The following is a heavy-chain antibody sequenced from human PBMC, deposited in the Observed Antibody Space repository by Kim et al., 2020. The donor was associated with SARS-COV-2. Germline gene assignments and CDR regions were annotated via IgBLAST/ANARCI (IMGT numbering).Heavy chain of an antibody. CDR1: GFTFSTYG. CDR3: ARVYCTNGVCVHSRYHY. D-gene: IGHD2-8*01. V-gene: IGHV3-33*01. J-gene: IGHJ6*01. Sequence: GGSLRLSCAASGFTFSTYGMHWVRQTPGKGLEWVAVIWYDGSNKYYTDSVKGRFTISRDNSKNTLYLQMNSLRAEDTAVYYCARVYCTNGVCVHSRYHY. CDR2: IWYDGSNK.